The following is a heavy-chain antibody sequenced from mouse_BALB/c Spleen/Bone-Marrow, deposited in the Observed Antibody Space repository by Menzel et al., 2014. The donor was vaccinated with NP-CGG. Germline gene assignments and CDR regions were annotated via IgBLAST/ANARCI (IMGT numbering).Heavy chain of an antibody. CDR2: IYPGNGDT. CDR1: GYTFTTYN. Sequence: QVQLQQSGAELVKPGASVKMSCKASGYTFTTYNMHWVKQTPGQGLEWIGAIYPGNGDTSYNQKFKGKATLTADKSSSTAHMQLSSLTSEDSAVYYCARSYGNPYYFDYWGQGTTLTVSS. CDR3: ARSYGNPYYFDY. D-gene: IGHD2-1*01. J-gene: IGHJ2*01. V-gene: IGHV1-12*01.